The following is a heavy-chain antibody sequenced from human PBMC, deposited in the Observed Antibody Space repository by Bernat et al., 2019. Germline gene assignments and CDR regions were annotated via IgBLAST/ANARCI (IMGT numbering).Heavy chain of an antibody. CDR2: ISYDGSNK. Sequence: QVQLAESGGGVVQPGRSLRLSCAASGFIFSNYGMHWVRQAPGKGLEWVAVISYDGSNKYYADSVKGRFTISRDDSKNTLYLQVNSLRAEDTAVYYCAKVLTGLRWSTPFDYWGQGTLVTVSS. CDR1: GFIFSNYG. J-gene: IGHJ4*02. D-gene: IGHD4-23*01. V-gene: IGHV3-30*18. CDR3: AKVLTGLRWSTPFDY.